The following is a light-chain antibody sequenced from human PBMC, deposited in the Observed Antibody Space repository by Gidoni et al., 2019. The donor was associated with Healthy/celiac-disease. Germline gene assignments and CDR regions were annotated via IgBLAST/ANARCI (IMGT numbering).Light chain of an antibody. Sequence: SSELTQDPAVSVALGQTVRITCQGDSLRSYYASWYQQKPGQAPVLVIYGKNNRPSGIPDRFSGSSSGNTASLTITGVQAEDEADYYCNSRDSSGNHLVFGTGTKVTVL. J-gene: IGLJ1*01. V-gene: IGLV3-19*01. CDR2: GKN. CDR1: SLRSYY. CDR3: NSRDSSGNHLV.